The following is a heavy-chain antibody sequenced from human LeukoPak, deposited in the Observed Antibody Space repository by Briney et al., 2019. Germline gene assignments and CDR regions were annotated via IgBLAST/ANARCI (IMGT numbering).Heavy chain of an antibody. V-gene: IGHV3-23*01. J-gene: IGHJ4*02. Sequence: PGGSLRLSCAASGFTFDDYGMSWVRQAPGKGLEWVSAISGSGGSTYYADSVKGRFTISRDNSKNTLYLQMNSLRAEDTAVYYCARDRSPGNFDYWGQGTLVTVSS. D-gene: IGHD3-10*01. CDR2: ISGSGGST. CDR3: ARDRSPGNFDY. CDR1: GFTFDDYG.